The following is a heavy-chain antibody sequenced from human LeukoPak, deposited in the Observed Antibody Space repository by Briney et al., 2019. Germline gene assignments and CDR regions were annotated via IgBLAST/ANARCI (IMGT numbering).Heavy chain of an antibody. CDR2: FDPEDGET. D-gene: IGHD3-22*01. CDR1: GYTLTELS. CDR3: ATQITMIVVEENWFDP. V-gene: IGHV1-24*01. J-gene: IGHJ5*02. Sequence: ASVKVSCKVSGYTLTELSMHWVRQAPGKGLEWMGGFDPEDGETIYAQKFQGRVTMTEDTSTDTAYMELSSLRSEDTAVYYCATQITMIVVEENWFDPWGQGTLVTVSS.